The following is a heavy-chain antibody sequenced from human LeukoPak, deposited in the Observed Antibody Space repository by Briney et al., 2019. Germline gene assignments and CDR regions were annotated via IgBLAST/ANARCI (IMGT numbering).Heavy chain of an antibody. J-gene: IGHJ3*02. CDR2: MYYDGSP. CDR1: GASITNDQYY. CDR3: ATPFCGSISCLDVFDI. Sequence: SETLSLTCTVSGASITNDQYYWSWFRQRPGKGLEWIGYMYYDGSPHYNPSLKSRVTISFDTSKSQFSLRLTSVTAADTAVYYCATPFCGSISCLDVFDIWGQGTTVTVSS. D-gene: IGHD2-2*01. V-gene: IGHV4-31*03.